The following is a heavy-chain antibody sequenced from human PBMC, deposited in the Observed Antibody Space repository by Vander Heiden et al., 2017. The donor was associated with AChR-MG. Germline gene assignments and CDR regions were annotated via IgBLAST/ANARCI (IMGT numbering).Heavy chain of an antibody. V-gene: IGHV4-34*01. J-gene: IGHJ6*02. CDR3: ASLPTKYYYDSSGYYFYYYYGMDV. Sequence: QVQLQQWGAGLLKPSETLSLTCAVYGGSFSGYYWSWIRQPPGKGLEWLGEINHSGSTNYNPSLKSRVTRSVDTSKNQFSLKLSSVTAADTAVYYCASLPTKYYYDSSGYYFYYYYGMDVWGQGTTVTVSS. CDR2: INHSGST. CDR1: GGSFSGYY. D-gene: IGHD3-22*01.